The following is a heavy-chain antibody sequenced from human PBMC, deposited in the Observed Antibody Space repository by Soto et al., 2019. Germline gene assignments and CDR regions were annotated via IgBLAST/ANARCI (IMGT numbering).Heavy chain of an antibody. CDR1: GFTFSSYA. Sequence: PGGSLRLSCAASGFTFSSYAMHWVRQAPGKGLEWVSSISSSSSYIYYADSVKGRFTISRDNAKNSLYLQMNSLRAEDTAVYYCARGGCWAGALDCYYYYGMDVWGQGTTVTVSS. CDR3: ARGGCWAGALDCYYYYGMDV. D-gene: IGHD2-8*01. J-gene: IGHJ6*02. CDR2: ISSSSSYI. V-gene: IGHV3-21*01.